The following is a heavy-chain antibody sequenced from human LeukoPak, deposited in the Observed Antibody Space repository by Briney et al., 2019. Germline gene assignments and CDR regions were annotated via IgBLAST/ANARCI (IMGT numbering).Heavy chain of an antibody. CDR2: ISGSGGST. D-gene: IGHD1-26*01. CDR3: ARSRSRELPNFDY. CDR1: GFIFSSYA. J-gene: IGHJ4*02. V-gene: IGHV3-23*01. Sequence: GGSLRLSCAASGFIFSSYAMSWVRQAPGKGLEWVSTISGSGGSTYYADSVKGRFTISRDNAKNSLYLQMNSLRAEDTAVYYCARSRSRELPNFDYWGQGTLVTVSS.